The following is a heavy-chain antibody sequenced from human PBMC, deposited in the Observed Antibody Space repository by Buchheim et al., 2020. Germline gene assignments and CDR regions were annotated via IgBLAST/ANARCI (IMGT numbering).Heavy chain of an antibody. D-gene: IGHD3-22*01. Sequence: EVQLLESGGGLVQPGGSLRLSCAASGFTFSSYAMSWVRQAPGKGLEWVSAISGSGGSTYYADSVKGRFTISSDNFKNTMYLQMNSLRAEDTAVYYCASPGYYDSSGYYFNYWGQGTL. CDR1: GFTFSSYA. J-gene: IGHJ4*02. CDR2: ISGSGGST. CDR3: ASPGYYDSSGYYFNY. V-gene: IGHV3-23*01.